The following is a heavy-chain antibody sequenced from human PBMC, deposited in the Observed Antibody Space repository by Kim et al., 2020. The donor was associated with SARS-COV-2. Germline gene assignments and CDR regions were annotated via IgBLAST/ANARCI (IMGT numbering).Heavy chain of an antibody. Sequence: RYYADSVKSRFTNSRDNAKNALYLQMNSLGAEDTAVYYCARDVRFGELLPWGQGTLVTVSS. CDR3: ARDVRFGELLP. CDR2: R. J-gene: IGHJ4*02. D-gene: IGHD3-10*01. V-gene: IGHV3-21*01.